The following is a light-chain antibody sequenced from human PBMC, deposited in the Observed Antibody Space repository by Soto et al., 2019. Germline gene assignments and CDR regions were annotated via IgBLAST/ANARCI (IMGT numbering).Light chain of an antibody. CDR1: SSNIGNNY. CDR3: GTWDSSLSVVV. CDR2: DTD. V-gene: IGLV1-51*01. Sequence: QAVVTQPPSVSAAPGQKVTISCSGSSSNIGNNYVSWYQQLPGAAPQLLIADTDKRPSGIPGRFSGSNAGTSATLGITGLQAGDEADYFCGTWDSSLSVVVFGGGTKLTVL. J-gene: IGLJ2*01.